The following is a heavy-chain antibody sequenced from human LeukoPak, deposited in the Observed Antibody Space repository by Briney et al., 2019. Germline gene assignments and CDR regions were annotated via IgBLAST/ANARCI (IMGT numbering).Heavy chain of an antibody. J-gene: IGHJ4*02. CDR1: GGSFRGYY. V-gene: IGHV4-34*01. Sequence: SETLSLTCAVYGGSFRGYYWTWIRQPPGKGLEWLGEINHSGSTNYNPSLKNRVTISVDTSKNQFSLNLSSVTAADMAMHYCARLPGRSFDYWGQGTLVTVSS. CDR3: ARLPGRSFDY. CDR2: INHSGST.